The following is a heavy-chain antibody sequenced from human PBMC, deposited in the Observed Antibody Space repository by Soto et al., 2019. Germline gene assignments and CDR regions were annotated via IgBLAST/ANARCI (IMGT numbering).Heavy chain of an antibody. CDR2: IYPGDSDT. CDR1: GYSFTTYW. J-gene: IGHJ4*02. Sequence: GESLKISCKGSGYSFTTYWIGWVRQMPGKGLERMGIIYPGDSDTRYSPSFQGQVTISADRSITTTYLQWSSLKASDTAIYYCARLFDTSGWYDYWGQGTLVTVSS. V-gene: IGHV5-51*01. CDR3: ARLFDTSGWYDY. D-gene: IGHD6-19*01.